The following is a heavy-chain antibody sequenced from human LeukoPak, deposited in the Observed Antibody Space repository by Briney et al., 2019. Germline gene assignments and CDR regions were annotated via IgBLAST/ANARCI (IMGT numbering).Heavy chain of an antibody. CDR1: GFTFSSYA. CDR3: ARSSGWWEVDY. CDR2: VSSSSSTI. V-gene: IGHV3-48*01. J-gene: IGHJ4*02. Sequence: PGGSLRLSCAASGFTFSSYAMSWVRQAPGKGLEWVSYVSSSSSTIYYADSVKGRFTISRDNAKNSLYLQMNSLRAEDTAVYYCARSSGWWEVDYWGQGTLVTVSS. D-gene: IGHD6-19*01.